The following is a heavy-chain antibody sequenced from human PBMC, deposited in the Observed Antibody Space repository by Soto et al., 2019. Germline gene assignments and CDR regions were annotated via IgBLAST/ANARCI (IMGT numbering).Heavy chain of an antibody. J-gene: IGHJ4*02. CDR1: GYSFSTYG. Sequence: QVLLVQSGAEVKKPGASVKVSCKASGYSFSTYGVSWVRQAPGQGLEWMGWLDTGDGNTAYAQKLQGRITLTTDTSTTTASLKLRSLGSDDTVIYYLASGETYGSAREDFDHWGQGALVTVSS. D-gene: IGHD3-10*01. CDR3: ASGETYGSAREDFDH. V-gene: IGHV1-18*04. CDR2: LDTGDGNT.